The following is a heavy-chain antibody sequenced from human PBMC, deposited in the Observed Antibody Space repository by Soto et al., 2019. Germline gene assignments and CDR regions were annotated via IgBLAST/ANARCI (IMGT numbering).Heavy chain of an antibody. CDR2: IIPIFGTA. D-gene: IGHD4-4*01. J-gene: IGHJ6*02. CDR3: ARCMTTVTTPYYYGMDV. Sequence: GASVKVSCKASGGTFSSYAISWVRQAPGQGLEWMGGIIPIFGTANYAQKFQGRVTITADESTSTACMELSSLRSEDTAVYYCARCMTTVTTPYYYGMDVWGQGTTVTVSS. CDR1: GGTFSSYA. V-gene: IGHV1-69*13.